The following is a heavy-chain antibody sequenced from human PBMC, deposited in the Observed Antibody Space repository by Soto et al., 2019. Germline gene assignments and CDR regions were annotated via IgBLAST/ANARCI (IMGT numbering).Heavy chain of an antibody. Sequence: QVQLVQSGAEVKKPGASVKVSCKASGYRFTNHGISWVRQAPGQGLEWMGWISGHEGKTKYARKFQGRVTMTTDTSASIAYMEMNSLRYDDTAVYYCARDFYPLAYYFDFWGQGTLVTVSS. CDR1: GYRFTNHG. J-gene: IGHJ4*02. CDR2: ISGHEGKT. CDR3: ARDFYPLAYYFDF. V-gene: IGHV1-18*01.